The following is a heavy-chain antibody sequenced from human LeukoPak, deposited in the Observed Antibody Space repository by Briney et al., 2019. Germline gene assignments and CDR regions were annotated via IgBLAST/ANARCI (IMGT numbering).Heavy chain of an antibody. J-gene: IGHJ4*02. CDR1: GFTFDDYA. D-gene: IGHD3-16*02. V-gene: IGHV3-9*03. CDR3: AKDIGRLGELSPHFDY. CDR2: ISWNSGSI. Sequence: GGSLRLSCVASGFTFDDYAMHWVRQAPGKGLEWVSGISWNSGSIGYADSVKGRFTISRDNAKNSLYLQMNSLRAEDMALYYCAKDIGRLGELSPHFDYWGQGTLVTVSS.